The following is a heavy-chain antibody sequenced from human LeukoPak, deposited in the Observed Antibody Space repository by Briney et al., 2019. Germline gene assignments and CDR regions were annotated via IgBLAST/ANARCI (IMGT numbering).Heavy chain of an antibody. V-gene: IGHV1-2*02. J-gene: IGHJ4*02. CDR1: GYTFTDYY. CDR3: ATIYSYRGLANFDY. D-gene: IGHD5-18*01. CDR2: INPHSGGT. Sequence: ASVKVSCKASGYTFTDYYMHWVRQAPGQGLEWMGWINPHSGGTNYAQKFQGRVTMTRDTSITTAYMDLSRLRSDDTAVYYCATIYSYRGLANFDYWGQGTLVTVSS.